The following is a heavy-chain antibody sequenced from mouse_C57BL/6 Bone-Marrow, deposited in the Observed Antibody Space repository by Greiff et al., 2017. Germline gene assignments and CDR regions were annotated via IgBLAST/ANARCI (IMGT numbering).Heavy chain of an antibody. J-gene: IGHJ2*01. V-gene: IGHV14-4*01. CDR3: TTGYLLWPH. D-gene: IGHD2-1*01. CDR1: GFNIKDDY. Sequence: VQLQQSGAELVRPGASVKLSCTASGFNIKDDYMHWVKQRPEQGLEWVGWIDPESGDTEYDSKFQGKPSIPADPSPNTAYPQLSSRTSEDTAVYYCTTGYLLWPHWSQGTTLTVSS. CDR2: IDPESGDT.